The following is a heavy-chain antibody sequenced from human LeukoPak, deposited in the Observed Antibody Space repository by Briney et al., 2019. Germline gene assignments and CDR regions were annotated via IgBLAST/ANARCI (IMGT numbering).Heavy chain of an antibody. J-gene: IGHJ5*02. CDR2: IFYSGNT. CDR1: GGSISSYY. CDR3: ARRALGYDILTGYYVGVSWFDP. V-gene: IGHV4-59*12. Sequence: SETLSLTCTVSGGSISSYYWNWIRQPPGKGLEWIGYIFYSGNTRYNPSLRSRVSISVDTSKNQFSLKLSSVTAADTAVYYCARRALGYDILTGYYVGVSWFDPWGQGTLVTVSS. D-gene: IGHD3-9*01.